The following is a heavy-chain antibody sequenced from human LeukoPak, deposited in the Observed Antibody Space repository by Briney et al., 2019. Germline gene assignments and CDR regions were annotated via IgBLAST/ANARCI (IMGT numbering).Heavy chain of an antibody. D-gene: IGHD3-10*01. CDR3: ARDRMAGDYFDY. V-gene: IGHV4-34*01. J-gene: IGHJ4*02. CDR2: INHSGST. Sequence: PGGSLRLSCAASGFTFSSYEMNWVRQPPGKGLEWIGEINHSGSTNYNPSLKSRVTISVDTSKNQFSLKLSSVTAADTAVYYCARDRMAGDYFDYWGQGTLVTVSS. CDR1: GFTFSSYE.